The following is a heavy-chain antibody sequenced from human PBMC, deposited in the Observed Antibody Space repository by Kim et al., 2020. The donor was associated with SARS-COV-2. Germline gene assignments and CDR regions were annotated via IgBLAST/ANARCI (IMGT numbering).Heavy chain of an antibody. J-gene: IGHJ4*02. D-gene: IGHD3-10*01. Sequence: ASVKVSCKASGYTFTSYGISWVRQAPGQGLEWMGWISAYNGNTNYAQKLQGRVTMTTDTSTSTAYMELRSLRSDDTAVYYCARMGGGDPVWFGEFAYFDYWGQGTLVTVSS. CDR1: GYTFTSYG. V-gene: IGHV1-18*04. CDR2: ISAYNGNT. CDR3: ARMGGGDPVWFGEFAYFDY.